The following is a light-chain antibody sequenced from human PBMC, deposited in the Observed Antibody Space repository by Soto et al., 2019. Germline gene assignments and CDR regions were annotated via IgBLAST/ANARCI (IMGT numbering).Light chain of an antibody. V-gene: IGKV3-20*01. CDR2: GAX. J-gene: IGKJ1*01. Sequence: LTQSAGTLSLTPTERATLACRASQCVRTSYLAWYRQKPGQAPRLPXXGAXSRATAIAERLIGSGSGKDFALTISRLVPEEFVAYYCQRYGERITLTFGQGTKVDIK. CDR1: QCVRTSY. CDR3: QRYGERITLT.